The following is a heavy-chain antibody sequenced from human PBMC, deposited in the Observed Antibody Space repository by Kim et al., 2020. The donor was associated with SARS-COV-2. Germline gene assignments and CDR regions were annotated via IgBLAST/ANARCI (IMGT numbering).Heavy chain of an antibody. J-gene: IGHJ4*02. D-gene: IGHD4-17*01. CDR3: ARHVGARTRYGGNPYDS. Sequence: LKKRVTLSVDTAKNQFSLKLSSVTAADTAVYYCARHVGARTRYGGNPYDSWGQGTLVTVSS. V-gene: IGHV4-39*01.